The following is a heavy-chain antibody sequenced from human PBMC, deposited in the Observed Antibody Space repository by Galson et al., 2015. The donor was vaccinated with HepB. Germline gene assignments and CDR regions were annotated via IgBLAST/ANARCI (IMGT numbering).Heavy chain of an antibody. V-gene: IGHV3-7*05. CDR2: IKQDGSEK. CDR3: VRGGFCSSKTCYFGRPDY. D-gene: IGHD2-2*01. CDR1: GFSFSAYW. J-gene: IGHJ4*02. Sequence: SLRLSCAASGFSFSAYWMSWVRQAPGKGLEWVANIKQDGSEKYYVDSVKGRFTISRDNAKNSLYLQMISLRAEDTAVYYCVRGGFCSSKTCYFGRPDYWGQGTLLTVSS.